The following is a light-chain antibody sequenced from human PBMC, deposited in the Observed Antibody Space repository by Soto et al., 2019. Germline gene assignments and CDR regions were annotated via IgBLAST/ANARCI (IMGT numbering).Light chain of an antibody. V-gene: IGKV1-39*01. CDR2: AAS. J-gene: IGKJ1*01. CDR1: QSISSY. Sequence: DIQMTQSPSSLSASVGDRVTITCRASQSISSYLNWYQQKPGKAPKLLIYAASSLQSGVPSRFSGSASGTDFTLTISSLQPEDFATYYCQQSYSTPQAWTFGQGTKVDIK. CDR3: QQSYSTPQAWT.